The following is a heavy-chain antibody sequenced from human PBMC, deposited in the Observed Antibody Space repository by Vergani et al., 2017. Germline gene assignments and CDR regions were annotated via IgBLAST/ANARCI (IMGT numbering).Heavy chain of an antibody. CDR3: ARGYYDFFDYMDV. Sequence: QVQLVQSGAEVKKPGASVKVSCKASGYTFTSYYMHCVRQAPGQGLEWMGIINPSGGSTSYAQKFQGRVTMTRDTSTSTVYMELSSLRSEDPAVYYCARGYYDFFDYMDVWGKGTTVTVSS. CDR2: INPSGGST. CDR1: GYTFTSYY. J-gene: IGHJ6*03. V-gene: IGHV1-46*03. D-gene: IGHD3-3*01.